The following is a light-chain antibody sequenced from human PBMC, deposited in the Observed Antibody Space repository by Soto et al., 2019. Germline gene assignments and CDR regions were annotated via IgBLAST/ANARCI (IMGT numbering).Light chain of an antibody. CDR3: QQRSDWPLT. V-gene: IGKV3-11*01. CDR1: QSVSRY. Sequence: EIVLTQSPVTLSLSPGERATLSCRASQSVSRYLAWYQQKHGQPPRLLIYDASKRATGVPARFSGSGSGTDFTLTISSLEPEDFAVYYCQQRSDWPLTFGGGTDVEI. J-gene: IGKJ4*01. CDR2: DAS.